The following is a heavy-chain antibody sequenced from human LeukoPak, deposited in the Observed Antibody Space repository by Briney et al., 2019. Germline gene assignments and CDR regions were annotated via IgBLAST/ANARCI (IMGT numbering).Heavy chain of an antibody. D-gene: IGHD3-22*01. CDR3: AKEIYYDSSAFFDY. J-gene: IGHJ4*02. Sequence: PGGSLRLSCAASGFTFSSYSMNWVRQAPGKGLEWVSSISSSSSYIYYADSVKGRFTISRDNAKNSLYLQMNSLRAEDTAVYFCAKEIYYDSSAFFDYWGQGTLVTVSS. V-gene: IGHV3-21*01. CDR1: GFTFSSYS. CDR2: ISSSSSYI.